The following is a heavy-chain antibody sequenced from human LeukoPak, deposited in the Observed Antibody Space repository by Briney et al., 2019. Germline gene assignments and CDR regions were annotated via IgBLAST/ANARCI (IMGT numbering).Heavy chain of an antibody. CDR2: IYYSGST. D-gene: IGHD1-26*01. V-gene: IGHV4-59*08. J-gene: IGHJ6*02. CDR1: GGSISSYY. Sequence: SETLSLTCTVSGGSISSYYWSWIRQPPGKGLEWIGDIYYSGSTNYNPSLKSRVTISVDTSKNQFSLKLSSVTAADTAVYYCARASGSYYTNYGMDVWGQGTTVTVSS. CDR3: ARASGSYYTNYGMDV.